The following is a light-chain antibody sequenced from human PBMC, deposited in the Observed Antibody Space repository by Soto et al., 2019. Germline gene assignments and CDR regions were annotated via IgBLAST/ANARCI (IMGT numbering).Light chain of an antibody. J-gene: IGKJ2*01. CDR2: AAS. Sequence: EVVLTQSPGTLSLSPGESSTISCMASQSVSSSFLAWYKQKPGQDNWLLIHAASTGATGIPARFRCSVSGTDFTLTISSLDPEESAVYFCHQYADSPQTFGQCTKVDLK. CDR1: QSVSSSF. V-gene: IGKV3-20*01. CDR3: HQYADSPQT.